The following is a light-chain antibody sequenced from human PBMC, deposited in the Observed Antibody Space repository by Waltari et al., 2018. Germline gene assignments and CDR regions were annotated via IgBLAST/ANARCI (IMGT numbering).Light chain of an antibody. V-gene: IGKV3-11*01. CDR3: QQRSNWPRT. CDR1: QSVSSY. CDR2: DAS. Sequence: ELVLTQFPPPLSWPHRERPPRSCRPSQSVSSYLAWDQQKPGQAPRLLIYDASNRATGIPARFSGSGSGTDFTLTISSLEPEDFAVYYCQQRSNWPRTFGQGTKVEIK. J-gene: IGKJ1*01.